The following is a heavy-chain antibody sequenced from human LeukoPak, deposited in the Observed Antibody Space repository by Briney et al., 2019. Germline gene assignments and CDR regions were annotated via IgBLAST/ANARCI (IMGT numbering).Heavy chain of an antibody. J-gene: IGHJ4*02. CDR2: IKSKTDSGTT. CDR1: GFTFSNAW. D-gene: IGHD4-17*01. Sequence: PGGSLRLSCAASGFTFSNAWMSWVRQAPGKGLEWVGRIKSKTDSGTTDYAAPVKGRFTISRDDSKNTLYLQMNSLKTEDTAVYYCTTVGGDYGDYEFDYWGQGTLVTVSS. CDR3: TTVGGDYGDYEFDY. V-gene: IGHV3-15*01.